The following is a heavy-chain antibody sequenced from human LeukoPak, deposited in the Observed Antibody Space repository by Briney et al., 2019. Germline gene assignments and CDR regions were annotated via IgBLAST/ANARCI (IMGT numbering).Heavy chain of an antibody. CDR1: GFTFDHYG. J-gene: IGHJ4*02. CDR2: INWQGAST. D-gene: IGHD5-12*01. Sequence: GRSLRLSRSASGFTFDHYGMSWVRHAPGKGLEWVSGINWQGASTGYAASVKGRYTISRDSAQNSLYLQMNSLRGEDTALYYCARNYGGYDGTDFWGQGTLVTVSS. V-gene: IGHV3-20*04. CDR3: ARNYGGYDGTDF.